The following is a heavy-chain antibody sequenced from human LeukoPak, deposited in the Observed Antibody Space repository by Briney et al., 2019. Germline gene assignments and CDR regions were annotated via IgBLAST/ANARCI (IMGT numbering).Heavy chain of an antibody. CDR3: ATATNGRHYDY. V-gene: IGHV3-21*06. D-gene: IGHD1-14*01. Sequence: PGRSLRLSCTASGLTFSTSGFNWVRHAPGKGLEWVASIRPTGSDRYHADSIKGRLTTSRDNANNFLYLQMNSLTAEDTAVYYSATATNGRHYDYWGKGTLLTVSS. CDR2: IRPTGSDR. CDR1: GLTFSTSG. J-gene: IGHJ4*02.